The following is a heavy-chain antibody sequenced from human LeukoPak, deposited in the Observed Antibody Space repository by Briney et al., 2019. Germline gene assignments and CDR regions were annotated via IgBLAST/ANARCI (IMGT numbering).Heavy chain of an antibody. Sequence: GGSLRLSCAASGFTFSSYAMHWVRQAPGKGLEWVAVISYDGSNEYYADSVKGRFTISRDNSKNTLYLQMNSLRAEDTAVYYCAREGGYWGQGTLVTVSS. J-gene: IGHJ4*02. V-gene: IGHV3-30-3*01. CDR3: AREGGY. CDR1: GFTFSSYA. CDR2: ISYDGSNE.